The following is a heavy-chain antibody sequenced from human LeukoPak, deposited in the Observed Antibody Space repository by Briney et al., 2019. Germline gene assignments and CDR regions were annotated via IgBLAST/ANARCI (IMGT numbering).Heavy chain of an antibody. Sequence: PSETLSLTCTVSGGSMISYFWAWIRQPAGEGLEWIGRIYTSGSTDYNPSLKSRVTMSVDTSKNQFSLKLPSVTGADTAVYYCAREGGGQGHGWHYDVWGRDTLVTVSS. D-gene: IGHD2-15*01. CDR3: AREGGGQGHGWHYDV. CDR2: IYTSGST. J-gene: IGHJ2*01. V-gene: IGHV4-4*07. CDR1: GGSMISYF.